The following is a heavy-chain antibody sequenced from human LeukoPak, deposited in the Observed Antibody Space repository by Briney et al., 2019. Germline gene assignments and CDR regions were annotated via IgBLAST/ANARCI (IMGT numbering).Heavy chain of an antibody. Sequence: EASVKVSCKASDYTFTNYGISWVRQAPGQGLEWIGWISAYNGNTYYAQKFQGRVTVTTDTSTSTAYMDLRSLRSDDTAVYYCARTNLDCKNGVCYDYWGQGTPVTVSS. CDR1: DYTFTNYG. J-gene: IGHJ4*02. CDR2: ISAYNGNT. CDR3: ARTNLDCKNGVCYDY. V-gene: IGHV1-18*01. D-gene: IGHD2-8*01.